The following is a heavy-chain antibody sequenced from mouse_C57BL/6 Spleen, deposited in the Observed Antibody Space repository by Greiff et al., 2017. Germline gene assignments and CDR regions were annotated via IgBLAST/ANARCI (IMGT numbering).Heavy chain of an antibody. CDR2: ISSGGDYI. Sequence: EVMLVESGEGLVKPGGSLKLSCAASGFTFSSYAMSWVRQTPEKRLEWVAYISSGGDYIYYADTVKGRFTISRDNARNTLYLQMSSLKSEDTAMYYCTRDYYGSSYESYYAMDYWGQGTSVTVSS. CDR1: GFTFSSYA. D-gene: IGHD1-1*01. V-gene: IGHV5-9-1*02. CDR3: TRDYYGSSYESYYAMDY. J-gene: IGHJ4*01.